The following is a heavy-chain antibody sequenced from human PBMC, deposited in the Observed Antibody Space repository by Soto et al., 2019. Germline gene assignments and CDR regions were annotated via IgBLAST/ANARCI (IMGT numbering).Heavy chain of an antibody. CDR2: IWYDGSNK. CDR1: GFTFSSYG. CDR3: ARDAGQGGWYPSYYYYYGMDV. Sequence: QSGGSLRLSCAASGFTFSSYGMHWVRQAPGKGLEWVAVIWYDGSNKYYADSVKGRFTISRDNSKNTLYLQMNSLRAEDTAVYYCARDAGQGGWYPSYYYYYGMDVWGQGTTVTVSS. J-gene: IGHJ6*02. D-gene: IGHD6-19*01. V-gene: IGHV3-33*01.